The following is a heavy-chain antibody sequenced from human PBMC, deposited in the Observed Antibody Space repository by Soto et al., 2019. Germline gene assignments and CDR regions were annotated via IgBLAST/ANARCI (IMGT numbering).Heavy chain of an antibody. V-gene: IGHV3-21*01. D-gene: IGHD6-6*01. CDR1: GFTFSSYS. CDR2: ISSSSSYI. J-gene: IGHJ6*04. Sequence: GGSLRLSCAASGFTFSSYSMNWVRQAPGKGLEWVSSISSSSSYIYYADSVKGRFTISRDNAKNSLYLQMNSLRAEDTAVYYCASGFPKSSVPFGRIPMAVWDKETTVRLSS. CDR3: ASGFPKSSVPFGRIPMAV.